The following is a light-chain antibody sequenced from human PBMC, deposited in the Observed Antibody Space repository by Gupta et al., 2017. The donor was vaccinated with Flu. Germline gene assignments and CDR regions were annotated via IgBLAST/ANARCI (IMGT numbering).Light chain of an antibody. Sequence: DIVLTQSPGTLSLSPGERVTLSCRASQSVSSSYLAWYQQKPGRAPRLLIFGASSRATGIPDRFSGSGSGTDFTLTISRLEPEDFAVYYCQQDGSSPWTFGQGTKVEI. V-gene: IGKV3-20*01. J-gene: IGKJ1*01. CDR3: QQDGSSPWT. CDR1: QSVSSSY. CDR2: GAS.